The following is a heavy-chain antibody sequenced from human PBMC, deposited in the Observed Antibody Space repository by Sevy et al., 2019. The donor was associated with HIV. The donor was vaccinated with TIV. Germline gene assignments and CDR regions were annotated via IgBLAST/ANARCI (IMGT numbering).Heavy chain of an antibody. CDR1: GGSVSGFY. D-gene: IGHD2-21*01. CDR2: SYYSGST. Sequence: SETLSLICTVSGGSVSGFYRSWIRQPPGKGLEWIGYSYYSGSTNYNPSLKSRVTISVDTSKNQFSLKLSSVTAAYTAVYYCARGSPEHYYGMDVWGQGTTVTVSS. J-gene: IGHJ6*02. V-gene: IGHV4-59*02. CDR3: ARGSPEHYYGMDV.